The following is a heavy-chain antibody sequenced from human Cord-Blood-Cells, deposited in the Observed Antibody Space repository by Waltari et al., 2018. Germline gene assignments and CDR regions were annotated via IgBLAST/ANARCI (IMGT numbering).Heavy chain of an antibody. J-gene: IGHJ4*02. CDR1: GYSLSRHRAS. Sequence: VQLQQLGPGLVKPSQNLSLTCSIRGYSLSRHRASSHSIAQSPSRGLEWLGRTYYRSKWDNDYAVSVKSRITSNPDTSKNQFSLQLNSVTPEDTAVYYCARDFGRLRLGYWGQGTLVTVSS. V-gene: IGHV6-1*01. D-gene: IGHD5-12*01. CDR2: TYYRSKWDN. CDR3: ARDFGRLRLGY.